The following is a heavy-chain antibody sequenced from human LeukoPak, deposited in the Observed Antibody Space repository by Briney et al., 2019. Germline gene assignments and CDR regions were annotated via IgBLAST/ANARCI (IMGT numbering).Heavy chain of an antibody. V-gene: IGHV3-21*01. Sequence: GGSLRLSCAASGFTFSSYSMNWVRQAPGKGLEWVSSISSSSSYIYYADSVKGRFTISRDNAKNSLSLQMNSLRAEDTAVYYCARDEGGYSSGWPRFDPWGQGTLVTVSS. D-gene: IGHD6-19*01. CDR1: GFTFSSYS. CDR2: ISSSSSYI. J-gene: IGHJ5*02. CDR3: ARDEGGYSSGWPRFDP.